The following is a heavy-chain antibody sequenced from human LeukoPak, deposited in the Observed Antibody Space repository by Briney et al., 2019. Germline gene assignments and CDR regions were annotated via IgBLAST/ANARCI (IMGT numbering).Heavy chain of an antibody. V-gene: IGHV4-59*01. D-gene: IGHD3-22*01. CDR2: IYYSGST. CDR3: ARHYYHSSGSYPFDY. CDR1: GGSISSYY. J-gene: IGHJ4*02. Sequence: KTSETLSLTCTVSGGSISSYYWSWIRQPPGKGLEWIGYIYYSGSTNYNPSLKSRVTISVDTSKNQFSLKLSSVTAADTAVYYCARHYYHSSGSYPFDYWGQGTLVTVSS.